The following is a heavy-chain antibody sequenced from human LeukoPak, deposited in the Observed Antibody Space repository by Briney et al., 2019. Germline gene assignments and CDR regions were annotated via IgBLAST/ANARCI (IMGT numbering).Heavy chain of an antibody. CDR1: GDTFVNFD. CDR2: VKSNSGKT. V-gene: IGHV1-8*01. Sequence: ASVKVSCKASGDTFVNFDINWVRQATGQGLEWMGWVKSNSGKTDYAQKFQGRVTMTRDTSTSTGYMELSSLRSEDTAVYYCARGPQWIQLWSPSGMDVWGQGTLVTVSS. J-gene: IGHJ4*02. CDR3: ARGPQWIQLWSPSGMDV. D-gene: IGHD5-18*01.